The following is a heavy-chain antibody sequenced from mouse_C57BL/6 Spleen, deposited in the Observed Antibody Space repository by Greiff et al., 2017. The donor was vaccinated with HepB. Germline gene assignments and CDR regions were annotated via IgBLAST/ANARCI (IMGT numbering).Heavy chain of an antibody. Sequence: QVQLQQPGAELVKPGASVKMSCKASGYTFTSYWITWVKQRPGQGLEWIGDIYPGSGSTNYNEKFKSKATLTVDTSSSTAYMQRSSLTSEDAAVYYCARSGRDYAMDYWGQGTSVTVSS. V-gene: IGHV1-55*01. CDR2: IYPGSGST. CDR1: GYTFTSYW. D-gene: IGHD3-1*01. CDR3: ARSGRDYAMDY. J-gene: IGHJ4*01.